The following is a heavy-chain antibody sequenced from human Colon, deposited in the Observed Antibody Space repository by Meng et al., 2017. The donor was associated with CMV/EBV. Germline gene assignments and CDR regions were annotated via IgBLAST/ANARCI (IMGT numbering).Heavy chain of an antibody. J-gene: IGHJ4*02. Sequence: GGSLRLSCAASGFTFSDYYMSWIRQAPGKGLEWVSIMYTADSTFYADSVRGRFTISRDNSRNTLFLQMNSLRNGDTAVYYCVTKTAKYCSSGPCPGYFDNWGQGTLVTVSS. CDR2: MYTADST. CDR1: GFTFSDYY. D-gene: IGHD2-15*01. V-gene: IGHV3-53*05. CDR3: VTKTAKYCSSGPCPGYFDN.